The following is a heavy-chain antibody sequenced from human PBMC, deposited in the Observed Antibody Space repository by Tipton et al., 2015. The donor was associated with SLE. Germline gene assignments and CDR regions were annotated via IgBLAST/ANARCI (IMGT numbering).Heavy chain of an antibody. V-gene: IGHV4-39*07. CDR2: VYESGTT. CDR3: ARVVTVVATHYYDMDV. CDR1: GASISTYEDS. Sequence: TLSLTCTVSGASISTYEDSWVWIRQPPGKGLEWIGSVYESGTTYYNPSLKSRVTMSVDTSKTQFSLKLSSLTAADTAVYYCARVVTVVATHYYDMDVWGQGTTVTVSS. J-gene: IGHJ6*02. D-gene: IGHD2-15*01.